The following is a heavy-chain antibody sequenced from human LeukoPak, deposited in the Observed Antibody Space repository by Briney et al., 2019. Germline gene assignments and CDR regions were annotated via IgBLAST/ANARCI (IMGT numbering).Heavy chain of an antibody. J-gene: IGHJ5*02. V-gene: IGHV1-2*02. Sequence: EASVKVSCKASGYTFSGYYIHWVRQAPGQGLEGMGWINPNSGGTNYAQKFQGRVTMTRDTSISTAYMELSRLRSDDTAVYYCARDMETYSSSSPWFDPWGQGTLVTVSS. CDR3: ARDMETYSSSSPWFDP. D-gene: IGHD6-6*01. CDR1: GYTFSGYY. CDR2: INPNSGGT.